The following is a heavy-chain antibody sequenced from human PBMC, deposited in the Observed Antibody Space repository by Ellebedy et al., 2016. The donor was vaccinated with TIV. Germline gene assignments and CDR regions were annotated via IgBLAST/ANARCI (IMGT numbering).Heavy chain of an antibody. D-gene: IGHD5-24*01. CDR2: ISSTSGSI. V-gene: IGHV3-48*02. J-gene: IGHJ4*02. CDR3: ARGQRWPPSGYFDY. CDR1: GFSFSTYD. Sequence: GESLKISCTASGFSFSTYDMSWVRQAPGKGLEWISSISSTSGSIYYADSVKGRFTISRDNAKNSLYLQMNSLRDEDTAVYYCARGQRWPPSGYFDYWGQGTLVTVSS.